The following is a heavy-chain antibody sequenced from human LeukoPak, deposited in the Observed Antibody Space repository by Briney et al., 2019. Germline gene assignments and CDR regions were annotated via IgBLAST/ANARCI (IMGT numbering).Heavy chain of an antibody. CDR2: ISDSGGIT. D-gene: IGHD6-6*01. V-gene: IGHV3-23*01. Sequence: GGSLRLSCAASGFTFSSYPTTWVHQAPGKGPQWVSFISDSGGITYYADSVKGRFTISRDNSKNTLYLQMNSLRAEDTAVYYCAKNTQYSGYYDCWGQGTLVAVSS. J-gene: IGHJ4*02. CDR3: AKNTQYSGYYDC. CDR1: GFTFSSYP.